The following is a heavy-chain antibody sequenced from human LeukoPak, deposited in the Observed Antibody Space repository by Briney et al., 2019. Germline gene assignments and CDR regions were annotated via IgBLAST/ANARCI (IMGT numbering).Heavy chain of an antibody. CDR3: ARATLYDYYFNY. CDR1: GYTFTNYY. CDR2: INPSGGST. V-gene: IGHV1-46*01. D-gene: IGHD5/OR15-5a*01. J-gene: IGHJ4*02. Sequence: ASVKVSCKASGYTFTNYYMHWVRQAPGQGLDWMGIINPSGGSTSYAQKFQGRVTMTRDTSTSTVYMELSSLRSEDTAVYYCARATLYDYYFNYWGQGTLVTVSS.